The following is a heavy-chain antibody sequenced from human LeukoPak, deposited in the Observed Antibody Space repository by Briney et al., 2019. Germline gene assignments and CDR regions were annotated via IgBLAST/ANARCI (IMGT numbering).Heavy chain of an antibody. CDR2: IYYSGST. D-gene: IGHD4-17*01. Sequence: SETLSLTCTVSGGSISSYYWNWIRQSPGKGLEWIGYIYYSGSTNYNPSLKSRVTISVDASKNQFSLKLSSVTAADTAVYYCARSSKDDYGDYGLDYWGQGTLVNVSS. J-gene: IGHJ4*02. V-gene: IGHV4-59*01. CDR3: ARSSKDDYGDYGLDY. CDR1: GGSISSYY.